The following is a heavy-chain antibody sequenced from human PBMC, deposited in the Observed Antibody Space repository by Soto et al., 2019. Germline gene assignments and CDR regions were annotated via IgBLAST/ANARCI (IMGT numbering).Heavy chain of an antibody. J-gene: IGHJ4*02. D-gene: IGHD1-1*01. V-gene: IGHV1-8*01. CDR3: ARNPATTGDFDY. CDR1: GYTFTSYD. Sequence: ASVKVSCKASGYTFTSYDINWVRQATGQGLEWLGWMNPNNGDTGYAQKFRGRVTLTRDTSISTAYMELSSLTSEDTAVYYCARNPATTGDFDYRGQGTQVTVSS. CDR2: MNPNNGDT.